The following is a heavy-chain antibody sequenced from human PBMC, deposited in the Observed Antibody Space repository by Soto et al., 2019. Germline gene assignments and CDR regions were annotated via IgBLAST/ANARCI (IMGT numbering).Heavy chain of an antibody. J-gene: IGHJ6*02. CDR2: IKSKTDGGTT. Sequence: EVQLVESGGGLVKPGGSLRLSCAASGFTFSNAWMNWVRQAPGKGLEWVGRIKSKTDGGTTDYAAPVKGRFTISRDDSKNTLYLQMNSLKTEDTAVYYCTTESYCTNGVCYTAPAYYYGMDVWGQGTTVTVSS. CDR1: GFTFSNAW. CDR3: TTESYCTNGVCYTAPAYYYGMDV. V-gene: IGHV3-15*07. D-gene: IGHD2-8*01.